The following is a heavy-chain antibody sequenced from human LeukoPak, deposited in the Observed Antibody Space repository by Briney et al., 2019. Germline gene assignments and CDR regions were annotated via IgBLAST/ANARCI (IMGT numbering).Heavy chain of an antibody. Sequence: PSETLSLTCTVSGGSISSHYWSWIRQPPGKGLEWIGYIYYSGSTNYNPSLKSRVTISVDTSKNQFSLKLSSVTAADTAVYYCARGYRAYYFDYWGQGTLVTVSS. CDR1: GGSISSHY. CDR2: IYYSGST. D-gene: IGHD2-15*01. CDR3: ARGYRAYYFDY. V-gene: IGHV4-59*11. J-gene: IGHJ4*02.